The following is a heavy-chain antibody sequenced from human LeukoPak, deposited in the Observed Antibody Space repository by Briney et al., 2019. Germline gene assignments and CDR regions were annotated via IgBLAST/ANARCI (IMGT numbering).Heavy chain of an antibody. D-gene: IGHD6-6*01. Sequence: GGSLRLSCAASGFSFDDYAMHWVRQAPGKGLEWVSVISWDGDTTNYADSVKGRFTISRDNAKNSLDLQMNSLRAEDTALYYCAKDFQHGSSSAWGQGTLVTVTS. CDR1: GFSFDDYA. J-gene: IGHJ5*02. CDR2: ISWDGDTT. CDR3: AKDFQHGSSSA. V-gene: IGHV3-43D*03.